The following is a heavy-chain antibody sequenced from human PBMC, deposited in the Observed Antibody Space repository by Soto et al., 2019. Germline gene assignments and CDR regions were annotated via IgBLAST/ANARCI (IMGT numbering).Heavy chain of an antibody. CDR3: AKIWGRVTPSCHFDY. V-gene: IGHV3-23*01. CDR1: GFTFSGYA. CDR2: IHGGGNRA. J-gene: IGHJ4*02. D-gene: IGHD2-21*02. Sequence: GGSLRLSYAASGFTFSGYAISWVRQAPGKGLERVSVIHGGGNRAYYADSVKGRFTISRDNSKNTLYLQMSSLRGEYTAVYYCAKIWGRVTPSCHFDYWGRGTLVIGSS.